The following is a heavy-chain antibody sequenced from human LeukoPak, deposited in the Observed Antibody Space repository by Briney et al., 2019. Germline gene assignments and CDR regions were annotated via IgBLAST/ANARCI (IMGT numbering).Heavy chain of an antibody. Sequence: GESLKISCKGSGYSSTTYWIGWVRQMPGKGLEWMGIIYPGDSDTRYSPSFQGQVTISADKSISTAYLQWSSLKASDTAMYYCAPYAGSPSGYFDYWAQGTLVTAPS. J-gene: IGHJ4*02. CDR3: APYAGSPSGYFDY. CDR1: GYSSTTYW. CDR2: IYPGDSDT. D-gene: IGHD3-10*01. V-gene: IGHV5-51*01.